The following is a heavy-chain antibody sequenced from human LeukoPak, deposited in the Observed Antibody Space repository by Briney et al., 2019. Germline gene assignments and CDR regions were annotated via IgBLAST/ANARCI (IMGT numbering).Heavy chain of an antibody. CDR1: GGSINSFF. Sequence: SETLSLTCTVSGGSINSFFWNWIRQPPGKGPEWIGYISFSGITNYNPSLQSRVSMSVDTSKNEFSLRLSSVTAADTAVYYCARGGSRQNFYYYGLDVWGQGTTVTVSS. CDR2: ISFSGIT. D-gene: IGHD6-25*01. J-gene: IGHJ6*02. CDR3: ARGGSRQNFYYYGLDV. V-gene: IGHV4-59*01.